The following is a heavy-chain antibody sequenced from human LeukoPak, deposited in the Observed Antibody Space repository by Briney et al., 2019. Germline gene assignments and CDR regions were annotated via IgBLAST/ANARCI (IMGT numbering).Heavy chain of an antibody. D-gene: IGHD1-1*01. J-gene: IGHJ6*02. V-gene: IGHV4-39*02. CDR3: ARESAGPEGEGMDG. CDR2: IYYSGST. Sequence: SETLSLTCTVSGGSISSSSYYWGWIRQPPGRGLGWIGSIYYSGSTYYNPSLKSRVTISVDTSKNQFSLKLSSVTAADTAVYYCARESAGPEGEGMDGWGQGTTVTVSS. CDR1: GGSISSSSYY.